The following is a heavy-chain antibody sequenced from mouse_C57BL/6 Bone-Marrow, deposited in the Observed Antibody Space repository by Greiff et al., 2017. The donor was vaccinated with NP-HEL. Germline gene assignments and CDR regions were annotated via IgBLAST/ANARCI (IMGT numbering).Heavy chain of an antibody. CDR3: AREVFYGSSYFDY. CDR1: GYSFTDYN. CDR2: INPNYGTT. V-gene: IGHV1-39*01. D-gene: IGHD1-1*01. Sequence: VQLQQSGPELVKPGASVKISCKASGYSFTDYNMNWVKQSNGKSLEWIGVINPNYGTTSYNQKFKGKATLTVAQSSSTAYMQLNSLTSEDSAVYYCAREVFYGSSYFDYWRHGTTLTVSS. J-gene: IGHJ2*01.